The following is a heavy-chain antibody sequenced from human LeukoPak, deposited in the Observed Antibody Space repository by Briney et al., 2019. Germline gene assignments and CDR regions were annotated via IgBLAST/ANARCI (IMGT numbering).Heavy chain of an antibody. Sequence: PSETLSLTCAVYGGSFSGYYWSWIRQPPGKGLEWIGEINHSGSTNYNPSLKSRVTISVDTSKNQFSLKLSSVTAADTAVYYCASKTSGGIFDIWGQGTKVTVSS. CDR3: ASKTSGGIFDI. D-gene: IGHD6-25*01. J-gene: IGHJ3*02. CDR1: GGSFSGYY. V-gene: IGHV4-34*01. CDR2: INHSGST.